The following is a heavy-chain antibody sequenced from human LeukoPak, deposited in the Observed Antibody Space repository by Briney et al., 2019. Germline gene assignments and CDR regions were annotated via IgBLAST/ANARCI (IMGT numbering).Heavy chain of an antibody. CDR3: AREITWYQLLPMTDYFDY. V-gene: IGHV3-7*01. CDR2: IKQDGSEK. Sequence: PGGSLRLSCAASGFTFSSYWMSWIRQAPGKGLEWVANIKQDGSEKYYVDPVKGRFTISRDNAKNSLYLQMNSLRAEDTAVYYCAREITWYQLLPMTDYFDYWGQGTLVTVSS. CDR1: GFTFSSYW. J-gene: IGHJ4*02. D-gene: IGHD2-2*01.